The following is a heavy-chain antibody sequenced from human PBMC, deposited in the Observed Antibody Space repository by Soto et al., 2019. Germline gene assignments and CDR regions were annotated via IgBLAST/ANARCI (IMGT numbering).Heavy chain of an antibody. CDR2: ISGSGSST. CDR3: ARDELNPLPDAAFDI. Sequence: PGGSLRLSCAASAFSFSSYTMTWVRQAPGKGLEWVSTISGSGSSTNYADSVRGRFTISRDDAQNSLYLQMHSLRAEDTAVYYCARDELNPLPDAAFDIWGQGTMVTVSS. J-gene: IGHJ3*02. D-gene: IGHD1-1*01. V-gene: IGHV3-23*01. CDR1: AFSFSSYT.